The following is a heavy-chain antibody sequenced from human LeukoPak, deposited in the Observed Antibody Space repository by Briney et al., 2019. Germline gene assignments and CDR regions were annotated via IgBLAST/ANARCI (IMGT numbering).Heavy chain of an antibody. D-gene: IGHD6-13*01. J-gene: IGHJ5*02. CDR3: ARGLRAAAGTAFDP. V-gene: IGHV3-7*03. CDR1: GFTVSTNY. CDR2: IKQDGSEK. Sequence: GGSLRLSCAASGFTVSTNYVSWVRQAPGKGLEWVANIKQDGSEKYYVDSVKGRFTISRDNAKNSLYLQMNSLRAEDTAVYYCARGLRAAAGTAFDPWGQGTLVTVSS.